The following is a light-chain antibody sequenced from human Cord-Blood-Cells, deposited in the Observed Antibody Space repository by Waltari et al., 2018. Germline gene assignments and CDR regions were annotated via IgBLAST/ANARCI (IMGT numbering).Light chain of an antibody. CDR2: GAY. CDR1: QSVSSSY. CDR3: QQYGSSP. J-gene: IGKJ2*01. V-gene: IGKV3-20*01. Sequence: DIVSTQSPGTLPLSPRERATLPSRASQSVSSSYLAWYQQKPGQAPRLLFYGAYSRATGSPDRFSCSGAGTDFTLTISRLEPEDFAVYFCQQYGSSPFGQGTKLEIK.